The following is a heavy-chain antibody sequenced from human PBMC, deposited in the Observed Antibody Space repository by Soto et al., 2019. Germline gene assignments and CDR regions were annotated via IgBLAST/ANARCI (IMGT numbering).Heavy chain of an antibody. Sequence: GGSLRLSCAASGFTFSDYSMNWVRQAPGKGLEWVSSISSSSDYIYYADSVKGRFTISRDNAKNSPYLQMNSLRAEDTAVYYCARGDYYHYGLDVWGQGTTVTVSS. CDR1: GFTFSDYS. J-gene: IGHJ6*02. CDR3: ARGDYYHYGLDV. CDR2: ISSSSDYI. V-gene: IGHV3-21*01.